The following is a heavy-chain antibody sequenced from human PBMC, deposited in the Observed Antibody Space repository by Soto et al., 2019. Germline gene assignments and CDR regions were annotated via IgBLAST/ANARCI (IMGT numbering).Heavy chain of an antibody. D-gene: IGHD3-10*01. CDR2: IKNRANSYTT. CDR3: AGAPSYYGSGSHV. V-gene: IGHV3-72*01. Sequence: SGGSQRLSCPSYGGPFSAHYMDWVRQAPGKGLEWVGRIKNRANSYTTEYAASVKGRFSISRDDSKNSVFLQMNSLTTEDTAVYYCAGAPSYYGSGSHVWGQGTTGTV. CDR1: GGPFSAHY. J-gene: IGHJ6*02.